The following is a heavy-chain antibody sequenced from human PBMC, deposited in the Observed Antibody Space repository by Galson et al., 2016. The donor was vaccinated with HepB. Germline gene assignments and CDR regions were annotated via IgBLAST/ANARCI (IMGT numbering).Heavy chain of an antibody. D-gene: IGHD2-8*02. CDR2: IKPDESVM. CDR3: ARTLVRDYSDY. V-gene: IGHV3-7*01. CDR1: GFTFNNYW. J-gene: IGHJ4*02. Sequence: SLRLSCAASGFTFNNYWMNWVRQTPGKGLEWLANIKPDESVMYYADSVKGRFTISRDNAKNSLYLQMNSLRAEDTAVYYCARTLVRDYSDYWGQGTLVTVSS.